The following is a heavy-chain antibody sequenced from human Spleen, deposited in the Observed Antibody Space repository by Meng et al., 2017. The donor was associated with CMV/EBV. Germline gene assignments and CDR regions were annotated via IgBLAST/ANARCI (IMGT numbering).Heavy chain of an antibody. V-gene: IGHV4-39*07. Sequence: SETLSLTCTVSGGSISSSSYYWGWIRQPPGKGLEWIGSIYYSGSTYYNPSLKSRVTISVDTSKNQFSLKLSSVTAADTAIYYCATHYDSSGYRTFDIWGQGTMVTVSS. CDR3: ATHYDSSGYRTFDI. CDR2: IYYSGST. D-gene: IGHD3-22*01. CDR1: GGSISSSSYY. J-gene: IGHJ3*02.